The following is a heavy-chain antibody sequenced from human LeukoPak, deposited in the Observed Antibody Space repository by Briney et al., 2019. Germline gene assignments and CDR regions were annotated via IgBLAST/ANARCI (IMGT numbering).Heavy chain of an antibody. CDR2: IRYDGSNK. J-gene: IGHJ4*02. D-gene: IGHD2-15*01. CDR1: GFTFSSYG. Sequence: GGSLRLSCAASGFTFSSYGMHWVRQAPGKGLEGVAFIRYDGSNKYYADSVKGRFTISRDNSKNTLYLQMNSLRAEDTAVYYCAKEGYIVVVVAATQAYFDYWGQGTLVTVSS. CDR3: AKEGYIVVVVAATQAYFDY. V-gene: IGHV3-30*02.